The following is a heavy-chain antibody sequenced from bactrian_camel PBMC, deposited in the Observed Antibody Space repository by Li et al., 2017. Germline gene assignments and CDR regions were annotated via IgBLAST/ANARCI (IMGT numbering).Heavy chain of an antibody. CDR2: IDSAGRT. CDR3: AADESVIILVTSVGISY. V-gene: IGHV3S53*01. D-gene: IGHD2*01. J-gene: IGHJ4*01. Sequence: HVQLVESGGGSVQAGGSLRLSCAASGNTNFRKCIGWFRQAQGKDREGVAAIDSAGRTIYADSVKGRFTISIDRANNILYLQMNSLKPDDSAMYFCAADESVIILVTSVGISYWGQGTQVTVS. CDR1: GNTNFRKC.